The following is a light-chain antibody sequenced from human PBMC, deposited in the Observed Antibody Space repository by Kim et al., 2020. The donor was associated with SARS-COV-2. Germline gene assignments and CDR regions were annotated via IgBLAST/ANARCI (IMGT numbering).Light chain of an antibody. V-gene: IGLV3-21*02. J-gene: IGLJ3*02. CDR2: DCS. Sequence: PGELVSFTCGENKIDDINVRWYHQRPCQAPVLVISDCSDRPSGIPVRFSGSNSGNTASLTINRVESVDEADYYCQVWDGSSDHWVFGGGTKLTVL. CDR3: QVWDGSSDHWV. CDR1: KIDDIN.